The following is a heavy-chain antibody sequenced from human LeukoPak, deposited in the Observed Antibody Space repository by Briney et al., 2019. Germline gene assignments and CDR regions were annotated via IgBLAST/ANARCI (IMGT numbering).Heavy chain of an antibody. V-gene: IGHV4-34*01. CDR3: ARGRGSSWQKYYSDY. D-gene: IGHD6-13*01. Sequence: SETLSLTCAVYGGSFSGYYWSWIRQPPGKGLEWIGEINHSGSTNYNPSLKSRVTISVDTSKNQFSLKLSSVTAADTAVYYCARGRGSSWQKYYSDYWGQGTLVTVSS. J-gene: IGHJ4*02. CDR1: GGSFSGYY. CDR2: INHSGST.